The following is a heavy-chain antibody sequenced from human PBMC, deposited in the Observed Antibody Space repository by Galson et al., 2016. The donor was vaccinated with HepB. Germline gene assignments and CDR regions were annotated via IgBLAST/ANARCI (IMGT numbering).Heavy chain of an antibody. CDR1: GYVFDTSY. CDR3: TRGALDYHGVDL. CDR2: INTHAGTT. Sequence: SVKVSCKASGYVFDTSYMHWVRQAPRQGLEWMGLINTHAGTTVLAQKFQGRVTLTRDTSTGTAVMALTRLTSDDTAVYYCTRGALDYHGVDLWGQGTTVIVSS. V-gene: IGHV1-46*02. J-gene: IGHJ6*02.